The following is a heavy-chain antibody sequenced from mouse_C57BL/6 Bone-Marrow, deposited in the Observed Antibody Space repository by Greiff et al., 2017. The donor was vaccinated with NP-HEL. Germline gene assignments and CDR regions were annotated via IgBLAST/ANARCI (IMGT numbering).Heavy chain of an antibody. Sequence: VQLQQSGAELVRPGTSVKVSCKASGYAFTNYLIEWVKQRPGQGLEWIGVINPGSGGTNYNEKFKGKATLTADKSSSTAYMQLSSLTSEDSAVYFCARKGPPFAYWGQGTLVTVSA. CDR2: INPGSGGT. CDR3: ARKGPPFAY. V-gene: IGHV1-54*01. CDR1: GYAFTNYL. D-gene: IGHD3-3*01. J-gene: IGHJ3*01.